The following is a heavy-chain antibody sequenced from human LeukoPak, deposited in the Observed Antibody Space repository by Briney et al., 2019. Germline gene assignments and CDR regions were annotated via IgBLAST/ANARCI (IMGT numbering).Heavy chain of an antibody. V-gene: IGHV3-30-3*01. CDR3: ARGYDY. Sequence: GRSLRLSCAASGFTFSSYAMHWVRQAPGKGLEWVAVISYDGSNKCYADSVKGRFTISRDNSKNTLYLQMNSLRAEDTAVYYCARGYDYWGQGTLVTVSS. D-gene: IGHD1-1*01. CDR2: ISYDGSNK. J-gene: IGHJ4*02. CDR1: GFTFSSYA.